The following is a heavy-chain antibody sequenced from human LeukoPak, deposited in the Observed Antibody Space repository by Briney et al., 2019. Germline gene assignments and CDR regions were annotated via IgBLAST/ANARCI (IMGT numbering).Heavy chain of an antibody. Sequence: ASVKVSCKASGYTFTSYGISWVRQAPGQGLEWMGWISAYSGETKYAPKLQGRVTMTRNTSISTAYMELSSLRSEDTAVYYCARATSYYYDSSGYYAPWGQGTLVTVSS. CDR3: ARATSYYYDSSGYYAP. V-gene: IGHV1-18*01. CDR2: ISAYSGET. D-gene: IGHD3-22*01. CDR1: GYTFTSYG. J-gene: IGHJ5*02.